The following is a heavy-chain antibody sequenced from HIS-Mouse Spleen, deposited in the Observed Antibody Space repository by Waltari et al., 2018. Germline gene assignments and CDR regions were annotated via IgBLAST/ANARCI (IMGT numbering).Heavy chain of an antibody. Sequence: QLQLQESGPGLVKPSETLSLSCPVSCGSISSSSYYLAWIRQPPGKGLEWIGSIYYSGRTYYNPSLKSRVTISVDTSKNQFSLKLSSVTAADTAVYYCAREIPYSSSWYDWYFDLWGRGTLVTVSS. CDR2: IYYSGRT. J-gene: IGHJ2*01. V-gene: IGHV4-39*07. CDR1: CGSISSSSYY. CDR3: AREIPYSSSWYDWYFDL. D-gene: IGHD6-13*01.